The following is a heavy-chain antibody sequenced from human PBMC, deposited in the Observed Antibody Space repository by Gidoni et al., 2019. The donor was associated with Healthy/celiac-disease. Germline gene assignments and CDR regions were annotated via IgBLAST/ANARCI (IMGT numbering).Heavy chain of an antibody. V-gene: IGHV3-11*01. Sequence: QVQLVESGGGLVKPGGSLRLSCAASGFTFSDYYMSWIRQAPGKGLEWVSYISSSGSTIYYADSVKGRFTISRDNAKNSLYLQMNSLRAEDTAVYYCARASELRFLEWLSTASLYYYYGMDVWGQGTTVTVSS. D-gene: IGHD3-3*01. J-gene: IGHJ6*02. CDR3: ARASELRFLEWLSTASLYYYYGMDV. CDR2: ISSSGSTI. CDR1: GFTFSDYY.